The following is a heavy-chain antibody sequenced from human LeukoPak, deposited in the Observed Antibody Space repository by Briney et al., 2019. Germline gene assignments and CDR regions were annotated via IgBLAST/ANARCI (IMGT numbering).Heavy chain of an antibody. D-gene: IGHD1-26*01. V-gene: IGHV3-53*04. CDR3: VRGAPFDY. CDR1: RFTFSSYA. CDR2: IYSGGST. Sequence: GGSLRLSCAASRFTFSSYAMSWVRQAPGKGLEWVSIIYSGGSTYYADSVKGRFTISRHNSKNTLYLQMNSLRAEDTAVYYCVRGAPFDYWGQGTLVTVSS. J-gene: IGHJ4*02.